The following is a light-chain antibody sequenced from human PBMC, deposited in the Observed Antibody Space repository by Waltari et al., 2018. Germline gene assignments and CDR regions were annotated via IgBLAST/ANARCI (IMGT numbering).Light chain of an antibody. V-gene: IGKV3-15*01. Sequence: EIVMTQSPATLSVSPGERATLSCKASQSVSSNLARYQQKTGQAPRLLIYGASTRDTGIPDRFSGSGSGTEFTLTISCLQSGDFAVYYCQQYNNWATLTFGGGTKVEIK. J-gene: IGKJ4*01. CDR3: QQYNNWATLT. CDR1: QSVSSN. CDR2: GAS.